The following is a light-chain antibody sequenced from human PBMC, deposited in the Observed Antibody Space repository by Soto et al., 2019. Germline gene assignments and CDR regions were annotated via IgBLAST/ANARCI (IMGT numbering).Light chain of an antibody. CDR2: GTS. J-gene: IGKJ4*01. CDR1: QSVRSN. V-gene: IGKV3-15*01. CDR3: QHYNNWPLT. Sequence: EIVMTQSPATLSVSPGARAPLACWASQSVRSNLAWYQQKPGQAPRLLIYGTSTRASGIPARFSGSGSGTEFTLTISSLQSEDFAVYYCQHYNNWPLTFGGGTKVDIK.